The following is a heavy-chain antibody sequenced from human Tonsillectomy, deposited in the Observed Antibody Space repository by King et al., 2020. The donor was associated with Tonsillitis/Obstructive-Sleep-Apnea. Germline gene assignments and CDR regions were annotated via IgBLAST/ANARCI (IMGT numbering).Heavy chain of an antibody. J-gene: IGHJ3*02. CDR1: GGTFSSYA. Sequence: QLVQSGAEVKKPGSSVKVSCKASGGTFSSYAISWVRQAPGQGLEWMGGIIPIFGTANYAQKFQGRVTITADESTSTAYMELSSLRSEDTAVYYCARDAGIVVVPAAIPDALDIWGQGTMVTVSS. CDR3: ARDAGIVVVPAAIPDALDI. V-gene: IGHV1-69*12. CDR2: IIPIFGTA. D-gene: IGHD2-2*02.